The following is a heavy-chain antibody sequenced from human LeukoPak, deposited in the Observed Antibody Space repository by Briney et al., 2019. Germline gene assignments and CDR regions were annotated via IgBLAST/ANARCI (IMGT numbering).Heavy chain of an antibody. CDR3: ARVTVTTLVWDY. V-gene: IGHV3-23*01. D-gene: IGHD4-17*01. CDR2: LSGSGGST. CDR1: GFSFSSYA. Sequence: PGGSLRLSCAASGFSFSSYAMSWVRQAPGKGLEWVSALSGSGGSTYYADSGKGRFSISRDNSKNTLYLQMNSLRAEDTAVYYCARVTVTTLVWDYWGQGTLVTVSS. J-gene: IGHJ4*02.